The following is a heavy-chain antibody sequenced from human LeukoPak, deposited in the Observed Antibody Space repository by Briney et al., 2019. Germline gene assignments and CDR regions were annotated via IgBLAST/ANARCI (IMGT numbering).Heavy chain of an antibody. Sequence: PSQTLSLTCTVSGGSISSGSYYWSWIRQPAGKGLEWIGRIYTSGSTNYNPSLKSRVTISVDTSKNQFSLKPSSVTAADTAVYYCARQIVVGWNDASFDYWGQGTLVTVSS. J-gene: IGHJ4*02. CDR1: GGSISSGSYY. CDR2: IYTSGST. V-gene: IGHV4-61*02. D-gene: IGHD3-22*01. CDR3: ARQIVVGWNDASFDY.